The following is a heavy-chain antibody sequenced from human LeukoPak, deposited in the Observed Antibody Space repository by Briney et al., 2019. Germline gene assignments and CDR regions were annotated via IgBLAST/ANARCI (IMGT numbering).Heavy chain of an antibody. D-gene: IGHD6-19*01. CDR1: GGSISSGSYY. J-gene: IGHJ2*01. Sequence: SETLSLTCTVSGGSISSGSYYWSWIRQPAGKGLEWIGRIYTSGSTNYNPSLKSRVTISVDTSKNQFSLKLSSVTAADTAVYYCARSPGGKYSSGWDWYFDLWGRGTLVTVSS. CDR2: IYTSGST. CDR3: ARSPGGKYSSGWDWYFDL. V-gene: IGHV4-61*02.